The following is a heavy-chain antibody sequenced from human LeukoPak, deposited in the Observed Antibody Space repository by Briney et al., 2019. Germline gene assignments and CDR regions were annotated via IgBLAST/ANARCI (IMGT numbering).Heavy chain of an antibody. CDR2: ISGSGGST. CDR3: AKDTDVAATLLASHFDY. CDR1: GITLSSYG. Sequence: GGSLRLSCAASGITLSSYGMSWVRQAPGKGLEWVSAISGSGGSTYYADSVKGRFTISRDNSKNTLYLQMNSLRAEDTAVYYCAKDTDVAATLLASHFDYWGQGTLVTVSS. D-gene: IGHD2-15*01. V-gene: IGHV3-23*01. J-gene: IGHJ4*02.